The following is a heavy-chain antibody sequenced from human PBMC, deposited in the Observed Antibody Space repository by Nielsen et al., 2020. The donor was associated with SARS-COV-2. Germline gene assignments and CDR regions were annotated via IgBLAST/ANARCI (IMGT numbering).Heavy chain of an antibody. CDR1: GYTFTGYY. CDR2: IIPIFGTA. V-gene: IGHV1-69*13. Sequence: SVKASCKASGYTFTGYYMHWVRQAPGQGLEWMGGIIPIFGTANYAQKFQGRVTITADESTSTAYMELSSLRSEDTAVYYCARVAVAGEYYYYGMDVWGQGTTVTVSS. CDR3: ARVAVAGEYYYYGMDV. J-gene: IGHJ6*02. D-gene: IGHD6-19*01.